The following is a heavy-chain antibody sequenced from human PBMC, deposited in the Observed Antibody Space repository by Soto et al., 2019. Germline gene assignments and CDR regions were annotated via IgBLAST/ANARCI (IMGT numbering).Heavy chain of an antibody. CDR3: ARGGGGEYSYGLPPTRYGMDV. CDR2: IYYSGRT. J-gene: IGHJ6*02. V-gene: IGHV4-31*03. Sequence: PSETLSLTCTVSGGSISSGGYYWSWIRQHTGKGLEWIGYIYYSGRTYYNPSLKSRVTISVDTSKNQFSLKLSSVTAADTAVYYCARGGGGEYSYGLPPTRYGMDVWGQGTTVTVSS. D-gene: IGHD5-18*01. CDR1: GGSISSGGYY.